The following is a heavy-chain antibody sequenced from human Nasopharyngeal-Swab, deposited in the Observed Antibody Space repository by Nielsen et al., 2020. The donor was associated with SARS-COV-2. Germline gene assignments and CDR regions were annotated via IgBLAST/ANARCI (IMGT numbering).Heavy chain of an antibody. CDR1: GFTFTSYA. CDR2: ISGSGGST. V-gene: IGHV3-23*01. D-gene: IGHD3-22*01. Sequence: GGSLRLSCAASGFTFTSYAMSWVRQAPGKGLEWVSAISGSGGSTYYAHSVKGRFTISRDNSKNTLYLQMNSLRAEDTAVYYCANSYYDSSDHMGWFDPWGQGTLVTVSS. CDR3: ANSYYDSSDHMGWFDP. J-gene: IGHJ5*02.